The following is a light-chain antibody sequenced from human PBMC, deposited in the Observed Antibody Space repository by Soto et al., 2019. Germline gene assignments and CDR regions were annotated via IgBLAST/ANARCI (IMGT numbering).Light chain of an antibody. CDR1: QCVSSW. Sequence: DIQMTQSPSILSASVGDRVTITCRASQCVSSWLAWYQQKPGKAPKLLIYDATSLESGIPSRFSGIGSGTEFTLTITSLQHDDFATYYCQQYDSYAWTFGQGTK. CDR2: DAT. CDR3: QQYDSYAWT. V-gene: IGKV1-5*01. J-gene: IGKJ1*01.